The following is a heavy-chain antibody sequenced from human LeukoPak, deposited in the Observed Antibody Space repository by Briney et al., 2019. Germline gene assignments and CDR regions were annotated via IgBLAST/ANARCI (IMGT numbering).Heavy chain of an antibody. Sequence: SETLSLTCTVSGGSISSGSYYWSWIRQPAGKGLEWIGRIYTSGSTNYNPSLKSRVTISVDTSKNQFSLKLSSVTAADTAVYYCARDRSGSYLDYWGQGTLVIVSS. V-gene: IGHV4-61*02. D-gene: IGHD1-26*01. CDR1: GGSISSGSYY. J-gene: IGHJ4*02. CDR2: IYTSGST. CDR3: ARDRSGSYLDY.